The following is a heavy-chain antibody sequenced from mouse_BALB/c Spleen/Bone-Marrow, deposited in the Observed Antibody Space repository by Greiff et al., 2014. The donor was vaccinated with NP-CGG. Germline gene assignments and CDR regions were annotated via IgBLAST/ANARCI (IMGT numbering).Heavy chain of an antibody. CDR3: VRHRYDGYYFDY. CDR1: GFTFSSYI. D-gene: IGHD2-14*01. J-gene: IGHJ2*01. V-gene: IGHV5-12-2*01. CDR2: ISNGGDNT. Sequence: LKESGGGLVQPGGSLKLSCAASGFTFSSYIMSWVRQTPEKRLEWVAYISNGGDNTYYPDTVKGRFIISRDNAKNTLCLQMSSLKSEDTAMYYCVRHRYDGYYFDYWGQGTTLTVSS.